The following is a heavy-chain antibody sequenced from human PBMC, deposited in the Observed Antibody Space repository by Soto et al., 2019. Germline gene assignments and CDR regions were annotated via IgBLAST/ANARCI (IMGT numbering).Heavy chain of an antibody. J-gene: IGHJ5*02. CDR3: TTDRGAFYYDSSVYFSCFDP. D-gene: IGHD3-22*01. Sequence: GGSLRLSCAASGFTFSNAWMNWVRQAPGKGLEWVGRIKSKTDGGTTDYAAPVKGRFTISRDDSKNTLYLQMNSLKTEDTAMKYCTTDRGAFYYDSSVYFSCFDPWGQGTRFPFS. V-gene: IGHV3-15*07. CDR2: IKSKTDGGTT. CDR1: GFTFSNAW.